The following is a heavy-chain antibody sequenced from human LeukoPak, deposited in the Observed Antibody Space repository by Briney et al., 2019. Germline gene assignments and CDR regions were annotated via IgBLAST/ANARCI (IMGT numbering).Heavy chain of an antibody. CDR1: GDSITSYF. V-gene: IGHV4-59*01. J-gene: IGHJ4*02. CDR3: ATVDTAMAYFDY. CDR2: IYYSGST. D-gene: IGHD5-18*01. Sequence: PSETLSLTCTVSGDSITSYFWSWIRQPPGKGLEWIGYIYYSGSTNYNPSLKSRVTISVDTSKNQFSLKLSSVTAADTAVYYCATVDTAMAYFDYWGQGTLVTVSS.